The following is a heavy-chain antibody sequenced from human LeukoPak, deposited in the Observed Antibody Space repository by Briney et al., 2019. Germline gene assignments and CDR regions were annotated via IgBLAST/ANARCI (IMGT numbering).Heavy chain of an antibody. Sequence: PGGSLRLSCAASGFTFSSYSMNWVRQAPGKGLEWVSSISSSSSYIYYADSVKGRFTISRDNAKNSLYLQMNSLRAEDTAVYYCARAIGGATTGYFDYWGQGTLVTVSS. D-gene: IGHD1-26*01. CDR2: ISSSSSYI. CDR1: GFTFSSYS. J-gene: IGHJ4*02. CDR3: ARAIGGATTGYFDY. V-gene: IGHV3-21*01.